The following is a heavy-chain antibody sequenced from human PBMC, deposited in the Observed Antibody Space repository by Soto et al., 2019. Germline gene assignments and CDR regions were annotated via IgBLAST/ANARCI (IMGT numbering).Heavy chain of an antibody. CDR2: IYYSGTT. Sequence: QVQLQESGPGLVKPSQTLSLTCTVSGGSISSGGYYWSWTRQHPGKGLEWIGSIYYSGTTYYNPSLKSRVTISADTSKNQFSLKLSSVTAADTAVYYCARDANRYASGSYGMDVWGQGTTVTVSS. CDR1: GGSISSGGYY. J-gene: IGHJ6*02. CDR3: ARDANRYASGSYGMDV. D-gene: IGHD3-10*01. V-gene: IGHV4-31*03.